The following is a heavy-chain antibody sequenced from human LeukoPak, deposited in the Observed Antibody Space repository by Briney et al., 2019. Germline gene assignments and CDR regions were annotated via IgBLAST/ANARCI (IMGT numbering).Heavy chain of an antibody. J-gene: IGHJ4*02. CDR3: ASGYSYGYVTGY. D-gene: IGHD5-18*01. CDR1: GGSFSGYY. V-gene: IGHV4-34*01. CDR2: INHSGST. Sequence: SETLSLTCAVCGGSFSGYYWSWIRQPPGKGLEWIGEINHSGSTNYNPSLKSRVTISVDTSKNQFSLKLSSVTAADTAVYYCASGYSYGYVTGYWGQGTLVTVSS.